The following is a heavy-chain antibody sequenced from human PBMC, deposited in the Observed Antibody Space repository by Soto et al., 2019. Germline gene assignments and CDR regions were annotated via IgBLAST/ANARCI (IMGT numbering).Heavy chain of an antibody. J-gene: IGHJ5*02. CDR1: GFTFSSYG. CDR2: IWYDGSNK. V-gene: IGHV3-33*01. D-gene: IGHD6-19*01. Sequence: QVQLVESGGGVVQPGRSLRLSCAASGFTFSSYGMHWVRQAPGKGLEWVAVIWYDGSNKYYADSVKGRFTISRDNSKNTLYLQMNSLRAEDTAVYYCARGGGYSSNCFDPWGQGTLVTVSS. CDR3: ARGGGYSSNCFDP.